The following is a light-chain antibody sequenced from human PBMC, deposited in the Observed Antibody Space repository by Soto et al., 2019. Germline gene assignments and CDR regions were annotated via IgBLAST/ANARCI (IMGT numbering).Light chain of an antibody. CDR3: QAWDSSTAGAV. J-gene: IGLJ2*01. CDR2: QDS. CDR1: KLGDKY. V-gene: IGLV3-1*01. Sequence: SYELTQPPSVSGSPGQTASITCSGDKLGDKYACWYQQKPGQSPVLVIYQDSKRPSGIPERFSGSNSGNTATLTISGTQAMDEADYYCQAWDSSTAGAVFGGGTKLTVL.